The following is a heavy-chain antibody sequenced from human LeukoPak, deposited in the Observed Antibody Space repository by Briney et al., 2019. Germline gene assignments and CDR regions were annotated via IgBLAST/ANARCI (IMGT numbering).Heavy chain of an antibody. CDR2: ISSNGGST. Sequence: PGGSLRLSCSASGFTFSSYAMHWVRQAPGKGLEYVSAISSNGGSTYYAGSVKGRFTISRDNSKNTLYLQMSSLRAEDTAVYYCVKGSYWWLVTNFDYWGQGTLVTVSS. CDR1: GFTFSSYA. D-gene: IGHD2-8*02. V-gene: IGHV3-64D*06. CDR3: VKGSYWWLVTNFDY. J-gene: IGHJ4*02.